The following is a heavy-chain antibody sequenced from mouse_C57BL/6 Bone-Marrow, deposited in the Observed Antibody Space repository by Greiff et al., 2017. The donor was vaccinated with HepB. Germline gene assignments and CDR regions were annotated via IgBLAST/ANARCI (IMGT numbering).Heavy chain of an antibody. CDR1: GYTFTSYW. CDR3: ARDLTTVVVDWYFDV. Sequence: VKLQQPGAELVKPGASVKMSCKASGYTFTSYWITWVKQRPGQGLEWIGDIYPGSGSTNYNEKFKSKATLTVDTSSSTAYMQLSSLTSEDSAVYYCARDLTTVVVDWYFDVWGTGTTVTVSS. D-gene: IGHD1-1*01. V-gene: IGHV1-55*01. CDR2: IYPGSGST. J-gene: IGHJ1*03.